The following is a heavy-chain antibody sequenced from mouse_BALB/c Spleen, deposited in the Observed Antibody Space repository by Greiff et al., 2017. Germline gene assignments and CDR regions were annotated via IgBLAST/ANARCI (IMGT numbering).Heavy chain of an antibody. CDR3: ARDRDPLEFAY. V-gene: IGHV2-9*02. D-gene: IGHD3-1*01. CDR1: GFSLTSYG. CDR2: IWAGGST. Sequence: VQLQQSGPGLVAPSQSLSITCTVSGFSLTSYGVHWVRQPPGKGLEWLGVIWAGGSTNYNSALMSRLSISKDNSKSQVFLKMNSLQNDDTAMYYCARDRDPLEFAYWGQGTLVTVSA. J-gene: IGHJ3*01.